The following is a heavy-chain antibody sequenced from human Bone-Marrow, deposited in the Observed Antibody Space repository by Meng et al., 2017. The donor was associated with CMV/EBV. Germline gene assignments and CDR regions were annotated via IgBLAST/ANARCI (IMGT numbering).Heavy chain of an antibody. V-gene: IGHV1-69*12. Sequence: VQLVQAGGGGKKPWSPVKVSCKASGGTFSSYAISWVRQAPGQGLEWMGGIIPIFGTANYAQKFQGRVTITADESTSTAYMELSSLRSEDTAVYYCARGEGLLGDWFDPWGQGTLVTVSS. J-gene: IGHJ5*02. CDR1: GGTFSSYA. D-gene: IGHD2-8*02. CDR3: ARGEGLLGDWFDP. CDR2: IIPIFGTA.